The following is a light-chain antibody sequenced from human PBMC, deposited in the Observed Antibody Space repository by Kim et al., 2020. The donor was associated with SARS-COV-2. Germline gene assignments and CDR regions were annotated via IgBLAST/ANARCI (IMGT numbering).Light chain of an antibody. CDR2: EDN. V-gene: IGLV3-1*01. J-gene: IGLJ2*01. CDR1: QLGHKF. Sequence: SVSPGQTAIISCSGDQLGHKFVSWFQQKPGQSPVLVIHEDNKRPSGIPERFSGSNSGNTATLTISGTQAMDEADYYCQAWDSSTAAFGGGTK. CDR3: QAWDSSTAA.